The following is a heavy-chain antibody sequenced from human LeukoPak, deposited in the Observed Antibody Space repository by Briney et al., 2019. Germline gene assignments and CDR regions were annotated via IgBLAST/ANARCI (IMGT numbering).Heavy chain of an antibody. CDR1: GFTFDDYA. CDR2: ISWNSGSI. CDR3: AKDTKYGGDYATGAFDI. J-gene: IGHJ3*02. V-gene: IGHV3-9*01. Sequence: GGSLRLSCTASGFTFDDYAMHWVRQAPGKGLEWVSGISWNSGSIGYADAVKGRFTISRDNAKNSLYLQMNSLRAEDTALYYCAKDTKYGGDYATGAFDIWGQGTMVTVSS. D-gene: IGHD4-17*01.